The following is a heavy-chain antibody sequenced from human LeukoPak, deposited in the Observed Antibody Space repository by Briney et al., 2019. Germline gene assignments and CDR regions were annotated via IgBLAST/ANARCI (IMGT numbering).Heavy chain of an antibody. CDR3: AYQEGWPLGNYFFDH. CDR1: GDIFDTYA. J-gene: IGHJ1*01. D-gene: IGHD2/OR15-2a*01. CDR2: ISDDGNGR. V-gene: IGHV3-23*01. Sequence: GRTLRLSCAASGDIFDTYAATWVRQAPRKGGEGMSGISDDGNGRYYADSGKGGLTISKDNSRKRMYLQMNRLRAEETDGNYLAYQEGWPLGNYFFDHSGRGTLLTVSS.